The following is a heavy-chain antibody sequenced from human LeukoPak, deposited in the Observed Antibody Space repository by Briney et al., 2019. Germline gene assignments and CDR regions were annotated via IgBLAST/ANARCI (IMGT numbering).Heavy chain of an antibody. Sequence: GASVKVSCKASGGTFSSYAISWVRQAPGQGLEWMGGIIPIFGTANYAQKFQGRVTITADESTSTPYMELSSLRSEDTAVYYCASFGKRYCSSTSCLDYWGQGTLVTVSS. V-gene: IGHV1-69*01. J-gene: IGHJ4*02. CDR2: IIPIFGTA. D-gene: IGHD2-2*01. CDR3: ASFGKRYCSSTSCLDY. CDR1: GGTFSSYA.